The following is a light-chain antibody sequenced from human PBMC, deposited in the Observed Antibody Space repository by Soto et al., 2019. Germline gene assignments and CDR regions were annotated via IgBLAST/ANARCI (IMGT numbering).Light chain of an antibody. CDR3: QQYGGAPYT. Sequence: EIVLTQSPGTLSLSPGERATLSCRASQSVSSCSLAWYQQKPGQAPRLLIYAASSGDTGIPDRFSGSGSGTDFTLTISGLEPEDSAVYYCQQYGGAPYTFGQGTKLEIK. V-gene: IGKV3-20*01. J-gene: IGKJ2*01. CDR1: QSVSSCS. CDR2: AAS.